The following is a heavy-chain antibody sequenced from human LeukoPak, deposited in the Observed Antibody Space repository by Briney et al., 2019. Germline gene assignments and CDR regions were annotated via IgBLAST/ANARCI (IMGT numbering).Heavy chain of an antibody. CDR1: GGSISSGGYF. J-gene: IGHJ6*03. Sequence: SETLSLTCTVSGGSISSGGYFWSWIRQPPGKGLEWIGYIYHSGSTYYNPSLKSRVTISVDRSKNQFSLKLSSVTAADTAVYYCARATPGDIVVVPAAPYYYYYYMDVWGKGTTVTVSS. CDR3: ARATPGDIVVVPAAPYYYYYYMDV. D-gene: IGHD2-2*01. V-gene: IGHV4-30-2*01. CDR2: IYHSGST.